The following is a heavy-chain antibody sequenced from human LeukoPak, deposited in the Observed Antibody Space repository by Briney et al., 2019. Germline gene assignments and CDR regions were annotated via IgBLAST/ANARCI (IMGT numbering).Heavy chain of an antibody. CDR2: IYSGGST. V-gene: IGHV3-53*01. CDR1: GFTVSSNY. J-gene: IGHJ2*01. D-gene: IGHD1-26*01. Sequence: SGGSLRLSCAASGFTVSSNYMSWVRQAPGKGLEWVSVIYSGGSTYYADSVKGRFTISRDNSKNTLYLQMNSLRAEDTAVYYCARERIVGATNHFDLWGRGTLVTVSS. CDR3: ARERIVGATNHFDL.